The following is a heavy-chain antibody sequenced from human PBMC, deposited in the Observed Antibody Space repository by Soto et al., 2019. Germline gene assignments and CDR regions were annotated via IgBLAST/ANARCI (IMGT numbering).Heavy chain of an antibody. V-gene: IGHV3-23*01. CDR2: ISGGGGTT. J-gene: IGHJ4*02. CDR3: AKAPKGHFILEVVPPGWDS. D-gene: IGHD3-3*01. CDR1: GFTFSSYA. Sequence: EVQLFESGGGVAQPGGSLRLSCAASGFTFSSYAMSWVRQAPGKGLEWVSAISGGGGTTYYADSVKGRCTISRDNSKKSCYGKENSRRAEETALYYWAKAPKGHFILEVVPPGWDSGGKEPLATV.